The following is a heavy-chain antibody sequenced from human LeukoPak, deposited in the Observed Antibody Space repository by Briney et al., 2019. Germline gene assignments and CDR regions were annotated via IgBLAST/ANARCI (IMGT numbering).Heavy chain of an antibody. Sequence: PGGSLRLSCAASGFTFSSYSMNWVRQAPGKGLEWVSSISSSSGYIYYADSLKGRFTISRDNAKNSLYLQMNSLRAEDTAVYYCARDGGSITGTTGLFDYWGQGTLVTVSS. CDR3: ARDGGSITGTTGLFDY. CDR1: GFTFSSYS. V-gene: IGHV3-21*01. D-gene: IGHD1-7*01. J-gene: IGHJ4*02. CDR2: ISSSSGYI.